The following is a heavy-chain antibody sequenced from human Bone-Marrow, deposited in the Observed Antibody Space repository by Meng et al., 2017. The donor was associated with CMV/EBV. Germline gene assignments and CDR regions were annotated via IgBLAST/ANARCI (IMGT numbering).Heavy chain of an antibody. J-gene: IGHJ6*02. CDR2: INPDSGGT. D-gene: IGHD3-3*01. Sequence: ASVKVSCKASGYVFTGYYMHWVRQAPGQGLEWMGWINPDSGGTNNAQKFQGRVTMTRDTSISTAYMELSRLRSEDTAVYYCARGVARTYYDFWSGGGDVWGQGTTVTVSS. CDR1: GYVFTGYY. V-gene: IGHV1-2*02. CDR3: ARGVARTYYDFWSGGGDV.